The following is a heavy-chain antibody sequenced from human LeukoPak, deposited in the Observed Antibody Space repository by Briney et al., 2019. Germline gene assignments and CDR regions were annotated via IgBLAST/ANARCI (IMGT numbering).Heavy chain of an antibody. D-gene: IGHD6-19*01. J-gene: IGHJ5*02. CDR3: ARHSGYSSGWYGH. Sequence: PSETLSLTCTVSGGSISSYYWSWIRQPPGKGLEWIGYIYYSGSTNYNPSLKSRVTISVDTSKNQFSPKLSSVTAADTAVYYCARHSGYSSGWYGHWGQGTLVTVSS. CDR1: GGSISSYY. V-gene: IGHV4-59*08. CDR2: IYYSGST.